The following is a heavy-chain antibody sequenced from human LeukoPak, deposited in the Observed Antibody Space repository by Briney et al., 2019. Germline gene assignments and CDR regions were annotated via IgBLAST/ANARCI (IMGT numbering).Heavy chain of an antibody. CDR1: GGSISSSNW. Sequence: GTLSLTCAVSGGSISSSNWWSWVRQAPGKGLVWVSRIKGDGSSTSYADSVKGRFTISRDNAKNTLFLQMNSLRAEDTAVYYCARGSTYYESSGQVPFDYWGQGTLVTVSS. J-gene: IGHJ4*02. CDR3: ARGSTYYESSGQVPFDY. V-gene: IGHV3-74*01. CDR2: IKGDGSST. D-gene: IGHD3-22*01.